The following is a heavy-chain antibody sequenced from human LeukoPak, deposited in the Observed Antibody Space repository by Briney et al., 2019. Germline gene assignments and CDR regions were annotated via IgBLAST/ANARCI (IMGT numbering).Heavy chain of an antibody. CDR3: ARDHITMIRGVSYYFYGMDV. V-gene: IGHV3-53*01. CDR2: IYSGGDT. Sequence: GGSLRLSCAASGFPISTNYMSWVRQAPGKGPEWVAIIYSGGDTFYADSVKGRFTISRNSSKNTLFLQMISLRAEDTAVYYCARDHITMIRGVSYYFYGMDVWGQGTTVAVSS. CDR1: GFPISTNY. J-gene: IGHJ6*02. D-gene: IGHD3-10*01.